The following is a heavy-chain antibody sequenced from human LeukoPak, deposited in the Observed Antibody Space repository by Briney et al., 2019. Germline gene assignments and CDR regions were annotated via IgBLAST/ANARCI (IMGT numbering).Heavy chain of an antibody. CDR2: ISAYNGNT. CDR3: ARDGGDYYDSSGYYDY. D-gene: IGHD3-22*01. V-gene: IGHV1-18*01. J-gene: IGHJ4*02. Sequence: GASVKVSCKASGYTFTSYGISWVRQAPGQGLEWMGWISAYNGNTNYAQKLQGRVTMTTDTSTSTAYMELRSPRSDDTAVYYCARDGGDYYDSSGYYDYWGQGTLVTVSS. CDR1: GYTFTSYG.